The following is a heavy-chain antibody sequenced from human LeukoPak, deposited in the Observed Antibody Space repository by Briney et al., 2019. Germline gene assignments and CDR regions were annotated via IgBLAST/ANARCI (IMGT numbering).Heavy chain of an antibody. Sequence: SETLSLTCAVSGYSVGSGYYWAWIRQPPGKGLEWIGSIYHSGSTYYNPSLKSRVTISVDTSKNQFSLKLSSVTAADTAVYYCARLEYQLLFNWFDPWGQGTLVTVSS. CDR2: IYHSGST. CDR1: GYSVGSGYY. J-gene: IGHJ5*02. CDR3: ARLEYQLLFNWFDP. D-gene: IGHD2-2*01. V-gene: IGHV4-38-2*01.